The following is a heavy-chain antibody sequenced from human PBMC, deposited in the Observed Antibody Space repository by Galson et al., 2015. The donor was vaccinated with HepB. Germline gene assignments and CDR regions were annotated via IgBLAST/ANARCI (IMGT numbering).Heavy chain of an antibody. D-gene: IGHD3-16*01. CDR1: GYTFTSYG. CDR2: ISAYNGNT. Sequence: SVKVSCKASGYTFTSYGISWVRQAPGQGLEWMGWISAYNGNTNYAQKLQGRVTMTTDTSTSTAYMELRSLRSDDTAVYYCARPHYDYIWGSPSYYYYYMDVWGKGTTVTVSS. CDR3: ARPHYDYIWGSPSYYYYYMDV. V-gene: IGHV1-18*01. J-gene: IGHJ6*03.